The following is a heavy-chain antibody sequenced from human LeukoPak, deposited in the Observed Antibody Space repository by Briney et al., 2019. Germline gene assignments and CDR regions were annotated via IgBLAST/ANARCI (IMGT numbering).Heavy chain of an antibody. J-gene: IGHJ6*03. Sequence: SETLSLTCTVSGGSISSYYWSWIRQPAGKGLEWIGRIYTSGSTNYNPSLKSRVTMSVDTSKNQFPLKLSSVTAADTAVYYCARDSTRIAARPYYYYMDVWGKGTTVTVSS. V-gene: IGHV4-4*07. CDR1: GGSISSYY. D-gene: IGHD6-6*01. CDR2: IYTSGST. CDR3: ARDSTRIAARPYYYYMDV.